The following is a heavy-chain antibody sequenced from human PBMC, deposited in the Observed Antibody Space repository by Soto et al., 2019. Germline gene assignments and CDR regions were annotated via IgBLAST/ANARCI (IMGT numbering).Heavy chain of an antibody. V-gene: IGHV1-2*02. CDR3: ARDRMKLIAAGDALDI. D-gene: IGHD6-25*01. J-gene: IGHJ3*02. CDR2: INPNSGGS. CDR1: GYSFVACY. Sequence: QVQLVQSGAEVKKPGTSVRVSCKASGYSFVACYVHWVRQAPGQGLEWMGWINPNSGGSDSAQKFQGRVTMTNDRSTDTVYMELRGLKADDTAVYYCARDRMKLIAAGDALDIWGQGTAVTVSS.